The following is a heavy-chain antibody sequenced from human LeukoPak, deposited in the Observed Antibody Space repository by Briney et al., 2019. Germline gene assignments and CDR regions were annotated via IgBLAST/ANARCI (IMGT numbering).Heavy chain of an antibody. D-gene: IGHD6-19*01. V-gene: IGHV5-51*01. CDR2: IYPGDSDT. CDR1: GYSFTSYW. J-gene: IGHJ4*02. CDR3: ARETGYSSGWRKFDY. Sequence: GESLKISCKGSGYSFTSYWIGWVRQMPGKGLEWMGIIYPGDSDTRYSPSFQGQVTISADKSISTAYLQWSGLKASDTAMYYCARETGYSSGWRKFDYWGQGTLVTVSS.